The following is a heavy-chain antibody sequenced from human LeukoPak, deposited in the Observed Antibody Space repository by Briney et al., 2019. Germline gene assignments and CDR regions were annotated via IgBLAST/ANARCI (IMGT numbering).Heavy chain of an antibody. CDR2: IRSKANSYAT. J-gene: IGHJ4*02. CDR1: GFTFSGSA. V-gene: IGHV3-73*01. Sequence: GGSLRLSCAASGFTFSGSAMHWVRQASGKGLEWVGRIRSKANSYATAYAASVKGRFSISRDDSKNTAYLQMNSLKTEDTAVYYCTRLGYYYDSSGYGEDYWGQGTLVTVSS. CDR3: TRLGYYYDSSGYGEDY. D-gene: IGHD3-22*01.